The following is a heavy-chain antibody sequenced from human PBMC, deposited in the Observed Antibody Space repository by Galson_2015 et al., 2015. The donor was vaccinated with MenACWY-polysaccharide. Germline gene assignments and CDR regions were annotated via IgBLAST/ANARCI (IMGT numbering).Heavy chain of an antibody. CDR3: ARQFDYSPGSSWLPDAFDT. CDR1: GYSFTTYW. CDR2: VYPGGPNT. J-gene: IGHJ3*02. D-gene: IGHD3-10*01. V-gene: IGHV5-51*01. Sequence: QSGAEVTKPGESLQISCTASGYSFTTYWIGWVRQMPGKGLEWMGIVYPGGPNTRYSPSFQGQVTISADKSISTAYLQWSRLKASDTAIYYCARQFDYSPGSSWLPDAFDTWGQGTMVTVSS.